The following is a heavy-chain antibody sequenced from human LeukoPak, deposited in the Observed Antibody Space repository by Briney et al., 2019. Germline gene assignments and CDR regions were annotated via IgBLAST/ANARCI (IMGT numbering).Heavy chain of an antibody. Sequence: ASVKVSCKASGYTFTSYGISWVRQAPGQGLEWMGRINPNSGGTNYAQKFQGRVTMTRDTSISTAYMELSRLRSDDTAVYYCARDLGNYYGSGSARFDPWGQGTLVTVSS. D-gene: IGHD3-10*01. CDR2: INPNSGGT. J-gene: IGHJ5*02. CDR1: GYTFTSYG. V-gene: IGHV1-2*06. CDR3: ARDLGNYYGSGSARFDP.